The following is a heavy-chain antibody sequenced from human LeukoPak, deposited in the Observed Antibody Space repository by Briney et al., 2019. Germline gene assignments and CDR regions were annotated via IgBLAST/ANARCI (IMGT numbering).Heavy chain of an antibody. CDR3: ARGPLIVVVPAAPDY. J-gene: IGHJ4*02. CDR1: GGTFSSYA. CDR2: IIPIFGTA. V-gene: IGHV1-69*13. D-gene: IGHD2-2*01. Sequence: ASVKVSCKASGGTFSSYAISWVRQAPGQGLEWMGGIIPIFGTANYAQKFQGRVTITADESTSTAYMELSSLRSEDTAVYYCARGPLIVVVPAAPDYWGQGTLVTVSS.